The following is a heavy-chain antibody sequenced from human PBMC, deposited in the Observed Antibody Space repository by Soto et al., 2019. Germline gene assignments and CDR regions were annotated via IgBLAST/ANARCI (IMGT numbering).Heavy chain of an antibody. J-gene: IGHJ4*02. CDR3: AKVPPRPYSGSASCPFGY. Sequence: GESLKISCAASGFTFSSYAMNWVRQAPGKGLEWVSTIDYTGGYSYYADSVQGRFTISRDNSQKTLDLQMNSLRAEDTAIYYWAKVPPRPYSGSASCPFGYWGQGTLVTVS. V-gene: IGHV3-23*01. D-gene: IGHD2-2*01. CDR1: GFTFSSYA. CDR2: IDYTGGYS.